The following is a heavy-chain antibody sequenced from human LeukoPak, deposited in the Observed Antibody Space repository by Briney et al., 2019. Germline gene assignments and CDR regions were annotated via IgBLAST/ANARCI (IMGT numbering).Heavy chain of an antibody. V-gene: IGHV3-21*01. CDR2: ISSSSSYI. J-gene: IGHJ4*02. Sequence: GGSLRLSSAASGFTFNSYSMNWLRQAPGKGLKWFSSISSSSSYIYYADSVKGRFTTSRDNAKNSLYLQMNSLRAEDTAVYYCARGQQQAYYFDYWGQGTLVTVSS. CDR3: ARGQQQAYYFDY. CDR1: GFTFNSYS. D-gene: IGHD6-13*01.